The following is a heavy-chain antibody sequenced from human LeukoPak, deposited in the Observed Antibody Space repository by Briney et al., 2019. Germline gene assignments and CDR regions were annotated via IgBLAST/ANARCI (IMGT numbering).Heavy chain of an antibody. Sequence: ASVKVSCKASVDTFTGYYMHWVRQARGQGLEWMGWINPNSGGTNYAQKFQGWVTMTRDTSISTAYMELSRLRSDDTAVYYCARGPFVGSSWYFDYWGQGTLVTVSS. CDR1: VDTFTGYY. D-gene: IGHD6-13*01. J-gene: IGHJ4*02. CDR3: ARGPFVGSSWYFDY. CDR2: INPNSGGT. V-gene: IGHV1-2*04.